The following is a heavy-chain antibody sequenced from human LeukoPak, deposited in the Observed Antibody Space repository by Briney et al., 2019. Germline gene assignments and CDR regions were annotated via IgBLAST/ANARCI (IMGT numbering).Heavy chain of an antibody. CDR2: IKQDGSEK. CDR1: GFTFSSYW. D-gene: IGHD2-15*01. CDR3: ARTPHAGVMVVAATAGADY. Sequence: GGSLRLSCAASGFTFSSYWMSWVRQAPGKGLEWVANIKQDGSEKYYMDSVKGRFTISRDNAKNSLYLQMNSLRAEDTAVYYCARTPHAGVMVVAATAGADYWGQGTLVTVSS. J-gene: IGHJ4*02. V-gene: IGHV3-7*01.